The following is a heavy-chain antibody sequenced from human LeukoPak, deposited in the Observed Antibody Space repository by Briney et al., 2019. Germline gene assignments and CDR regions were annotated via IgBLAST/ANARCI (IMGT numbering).Heavy chain of an antibody. V-gene: IGHV4-59*01. D-gene: IGHD7-27*01. J-gene: IGHJ3*02. CDR3: ARDRQTGVAFDI. Sequence: PSETLSLTCTVSGGSISSYYWSWIRQPPGKGLEWIGYIYYSGSTNYNPSLKSRVTISVDTSKNQFSLKLSSVTAADTAVYYCARDRQTGVAFDIWGQGTMVTVSS. CDR2: IYYSGST. CDR1: GGSISSYY.